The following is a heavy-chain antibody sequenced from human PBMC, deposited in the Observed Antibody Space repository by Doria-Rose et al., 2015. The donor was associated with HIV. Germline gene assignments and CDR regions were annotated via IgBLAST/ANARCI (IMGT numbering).Heavy chain of an antibody. D-gene: IGHD3-3*01. J-gene: IGHJ4*02. CDR3: ARMGSYRELDY. CDR1: GASVSSRGYY. CDR2: TYYTGTS. Sequence: QVQLQESGPGLVKPSETLSLTCSVSGASVSSRGYYWNWIRQVPGKGLESLGYTYYTGTSGYSPSLKSRLNMAVDTSKNQFSLKLSFVTVADTAVYYCARMGSYRELDYWGQGALVGVSA. V-gene: IGHV4-31*03.